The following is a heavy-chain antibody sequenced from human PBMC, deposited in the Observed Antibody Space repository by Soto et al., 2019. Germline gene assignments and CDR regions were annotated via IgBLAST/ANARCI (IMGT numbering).Heavy chain of an antibody. CDR2: TRNRGHGYAT. Sequence: EGTLRLSFAACGFTFSDFTIHRDRQASGIGLEWVGRTRNRGHGYATEYAASVKGRFTISRDNSKNTAYLQMNRLKTDDTAVYYCTRHDTSGHSDYWGQGTLVTVAS. CDR1: GFTFSDFT. J-gene: IGHJ4*02. V-gene: IGHV3-73*01. CDR3: TRHDTSGHSDY.